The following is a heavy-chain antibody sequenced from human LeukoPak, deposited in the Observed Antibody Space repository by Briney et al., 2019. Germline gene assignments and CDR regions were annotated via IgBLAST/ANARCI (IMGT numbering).Heavy chain of an antibody. Sequence: GGSLRPSCAASGFTFSSYSMNWVRQAPGKGLEWVSSISSSSSYIYYADSVKGRFTISRDNAKNSLYLQMNSLRAEDTAVYYCAKEAGSSWYYYYGMDVWGQGTTVTVSS. CDR2: ISSSSSYI. J-gene: IGHJ6*02. CDR3: AKEAGSSWYYYYGMDV. V-gene: IGHV3-21*04. CDR1: GFTFSSYS. D-gene: IGHD6-13*01.